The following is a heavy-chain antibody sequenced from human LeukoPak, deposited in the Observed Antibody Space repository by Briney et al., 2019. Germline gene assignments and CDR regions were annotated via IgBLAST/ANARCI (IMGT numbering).Heavy chain of an antibody. CDR1: GYTLTSYG. D-gene: IGHD5/OR15-5a*01. Sequence: ASVNVSCKASGYTLTSYGIRWVRQAPGQGREWMGWLSAYNGNTNYAQKLQGRVTVTRDRSASTAYMELSSLRSEDTAVYYCARGRWSTASASYYFDSWGQGTLVTVS. CDR2: LSAYNGNT. V-gene: IGHV1-18*01. J-gene: IGHJ4*02. CDR3: ARGRWSTASASYYFDS.